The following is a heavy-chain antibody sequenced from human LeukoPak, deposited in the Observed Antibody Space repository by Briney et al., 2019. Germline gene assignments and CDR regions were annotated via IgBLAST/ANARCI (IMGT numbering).Heavy chain of an antibody. J-gene: IGHJ4*02. CDR1: AYTFTDYY. D-gene: IGHD1-26*01. V-gene: IGHV1-2*06. CDR2: INPSSGDT. CDR3: ATTSGYFYY. Sequence: ASVKVSCKASAYTFTDYYVHWVRQAPGQGLEWMGRINPSSGDTNYAQNFQGRVTMTSDTSISTAYMELSRLRSDDTAVYYCATTSGYFYYWGQGILVTVSS.